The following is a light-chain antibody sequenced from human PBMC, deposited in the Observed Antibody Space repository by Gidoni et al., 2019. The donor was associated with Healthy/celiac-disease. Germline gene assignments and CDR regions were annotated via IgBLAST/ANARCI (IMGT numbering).Light chain of an antibody. J-gene: IGKJ1*01. Sequence: EIVLTQSPATLSLSPGERATLSCRASQSVSSYLAWYQQKPGQAPRLLISDASNRATGIPARFSGSGSGTDFTLTISSLEPEDFAVYYCQQRSNWPPARTFGQGTKVEIK. V-gene: IGKV3-11*01. CDR1: QSVSSY. CDR2: DAS. CDR3: QQRSNWPPART.